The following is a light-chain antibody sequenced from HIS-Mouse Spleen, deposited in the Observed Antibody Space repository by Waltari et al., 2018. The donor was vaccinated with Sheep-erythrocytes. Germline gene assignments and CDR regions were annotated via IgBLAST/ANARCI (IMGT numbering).Light chain of an antibody. Sequence: QSALTQPRSVSGSPGQSVTISCTGTSSDVGGYTYVSWYQQHPGKAPKLTIYDVSKRTAGVPDRFSGSKSGNTASLTISGLQAEDEADYYCCSYAGSYNHVFATGTKVTVL. CDR2: DVS. CDR3: CSYAGSYNHV. V-gene: IGLV2-11*01. CDR1: SSDVGGYTY. J-gene: IGLJ1*01.